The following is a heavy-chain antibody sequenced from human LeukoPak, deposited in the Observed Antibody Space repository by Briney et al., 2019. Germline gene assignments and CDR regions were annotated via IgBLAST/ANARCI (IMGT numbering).Heavy chain of an antibody. CDR1: GYSISSGYY. CDR2: IYHSGSV. D-gene: IGHD3-22*01. CDR3: ARPVGLRITTRYDAFDI. V-gene: IGHV4-38-2*01. Sequence: SETLSLTCAVSGYSISSGYYWGWIRQPPGKGLEWIGSIYHSGSVCYNPSLKSRITISVDTSKNQFSLKLRSVTASDTAVYYCARPVGLRITTRYDAFDIWGQRTMVTVSS. J-gene: IGHJ3*02.